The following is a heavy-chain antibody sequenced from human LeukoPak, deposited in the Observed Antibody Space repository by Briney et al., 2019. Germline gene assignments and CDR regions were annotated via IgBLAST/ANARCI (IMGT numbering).Heavy chain of an antibody. Sequence: PSETLSLTCTVSGGSISSGGYYWSWIRQHPGKGLEWIGYIYYSGSTYYNPSLKSRVTISIDTSKNQFSLKLSSVTAADTAVYYCARVITMVRGVIITPYFDYWGQGTLVTVSS. CDR2: IYYSGST. CDR3: ARVITMVRGVIITPYFDY. V-gene: IGHV4-31*03. J-gene: IGHJ4*02. D-gene: IGHD3-10*01. CDR1: GGSISSGGYY.